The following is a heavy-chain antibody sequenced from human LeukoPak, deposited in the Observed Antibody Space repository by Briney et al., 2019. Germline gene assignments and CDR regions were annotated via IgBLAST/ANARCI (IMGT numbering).Heavy chain of an antibody. V-gene: IGHV3-53*01. CDR2: IYNHGTT. Sequence: GGSLRLSCAASGFIVSSNYMSWVRQAPGKGLEWVSSIYNHGTTHYADSVKGRVTISRDKSTNTLYLEMNSLRAEDTAVYYCARMYGSGQYYFDSWGQGTLVTVSS. CDR1: GFIVSSNY. D-gene: IGHD3-10*01. CDR3: ARMYGSGQYYFDS. J-gene: IGHJ4*02.